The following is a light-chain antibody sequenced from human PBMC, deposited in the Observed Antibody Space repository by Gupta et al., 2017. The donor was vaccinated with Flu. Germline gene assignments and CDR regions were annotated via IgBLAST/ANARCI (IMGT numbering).Light chain of an antibody. CDR2: ENN. CDR3: AAWDGTLSAWL. Sequence: KVTISCSGSSSSIGKYYVSWYRQLPGTAPKLLIYENNQRPSGIPDRFSGSRSGTSATLGITGLQTGDEATYYCAAWDGTLSAWLFGGGTELTVL. V-gene: IGLV1-51*02. J-gene: IGLJ3*02. CDR1: SSSIGKYY.